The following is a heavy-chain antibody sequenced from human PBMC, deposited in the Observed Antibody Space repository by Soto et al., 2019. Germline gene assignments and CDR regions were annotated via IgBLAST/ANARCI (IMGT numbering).Heavy chain of an antibody. CDR1: GFTFNSYA. CDR3: ASSSTNWYLYYYYGIDV. CDR2: VSYDGHNT. V-gene: IGHV3-30-3*01. D-gene: IGHD6-13*01. Sequence: QVQLVESGGGVVQPGRSLRLSCAASGFTFNSYAMHWVRQAPGKGLEWVAGVSYDGHNTYYADSVKGRFTISRDNSKNKLYLEMNSLRVEDTAVFYCASSSTNWYLYYYYGIDVWGPGTTVTVSS. J-gene: IGHJ6*02.